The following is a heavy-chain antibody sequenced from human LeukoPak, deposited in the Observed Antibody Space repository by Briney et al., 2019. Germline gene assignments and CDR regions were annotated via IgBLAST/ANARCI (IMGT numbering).Heavy chain of an antibody. CDR3: ARGRYSSDY. CDR2: ISSSSTI. D-gene: IGHD6-13*01. Sequence: PGGSLRLSCAASGFTFSSYSMNWVRQAPGKGLEWVSYISSSSTIYYADSVKGRFTISRDNAKNSLYLQMNSLRAEDTAVYYCARGRYSSDYWGQGTLVTVSS. V-gene: IGHV3-48*04. J-gene: IGHJ4*02. CDR1: GFTFSSYS.